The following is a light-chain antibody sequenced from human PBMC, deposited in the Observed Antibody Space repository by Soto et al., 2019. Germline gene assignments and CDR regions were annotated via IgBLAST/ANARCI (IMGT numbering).Light chain of an antibody. CDR2: GAS. CDR1: QSVSSFY. Sequence: EIVLTQSPGTLSLSPGERATLPCRASQSVSSFYLAWYQQKPGQAPRLLIYGASSRATGIPDRFSGSGSGTDFTLTISRLESADFAVYYCQQYGSPPWTFGQGTKVEIK. J-gene: IGKJ1*01. CDR3: QQYGSPPWT. V-gene: IGKV3-20*01.